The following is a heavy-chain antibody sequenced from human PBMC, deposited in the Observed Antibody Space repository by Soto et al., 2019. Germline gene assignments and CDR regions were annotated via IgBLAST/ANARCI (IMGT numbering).Heavy chain of an antibody. CDR3: AKTIKYYYGSVYGMDV. CDR2: ISYDGSNK. J-gene: IGHJ6*02. Sequence: QVQLVESGGGVVQPGRSLRLSCAASGFTFSSYGMHWVRQAPGKGLEWVAVISYDGSNKYYADSVKGRFTISRDNSKNKLYLQMNSLRAEDTAVYYCAKTIKYYYGSVYGMDVWGQGTTVTVSS. CDR1: GFTFSSYG. V-gene: IGHV3-30*18. D-gene: IGHD3-10*01.